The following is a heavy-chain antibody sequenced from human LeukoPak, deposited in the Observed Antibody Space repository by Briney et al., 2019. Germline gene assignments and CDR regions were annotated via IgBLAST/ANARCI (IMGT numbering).Heavy chain of an antibody. V-gene: IGHV4-39*02. CDR3: AREAWVMVRGVIHCPIDY. CDR2: IYYSGST. Sequence: PSETLSLTCTVSGGSISSSSYYWGWIRQPPGKGLEWIGSIYYSGSTYYNPSLKSRVTISVDTSKNQFSLKLSSVTAADTAVYYCAREAWVMVRGVIHCPIDYWGQGTLVTVSS. D-gene: IGHD3-10*01. J-gene: IGHJ4*02. CDR1: GGSISSSSYY.